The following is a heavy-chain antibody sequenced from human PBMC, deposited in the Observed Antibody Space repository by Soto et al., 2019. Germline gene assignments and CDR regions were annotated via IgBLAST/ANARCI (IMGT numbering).Heavy chain of an antibody. V-gene: IGHV5-51*01. CDR3: ARLRRSSASGSYGMDV. J-gene: IGHJ6*02. CDR2: IYPGDSDT. Sequence: GESLKISCKGSGYSFTSYWIAWVRQMPGKGLEWMGIIYPGDSDTRYSPSFLGQVTISADKSLTTAYLQWSSLKASDTGMYYCARLRRSSASGSYGMDVWGQGTTVTVSS. D-gene: IGHD6-6*01. CDR1: GYSFTSYW.